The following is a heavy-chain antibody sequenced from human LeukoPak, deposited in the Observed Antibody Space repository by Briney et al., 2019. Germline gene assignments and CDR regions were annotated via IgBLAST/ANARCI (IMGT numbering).Heavy chain of an antibody. D-gene: IGHD5-18*01. CDR1: GGSFSGYY. Sequence: PSETLSLTCAVYGGSFSGYYWSWVRQPPGKGLEWIGEINPSGSTNYTPSLKCRVTISVDTSKNQFYLKLSSVTAADTAVYYCARGGDGYSYGYVDYWGQGTLVTVSS. V-gene: IGHV4-34*01. CDR2: INPSGST. CDR3: ARGGDGYSYGYVDY. J-gene: IGHJ4*02.